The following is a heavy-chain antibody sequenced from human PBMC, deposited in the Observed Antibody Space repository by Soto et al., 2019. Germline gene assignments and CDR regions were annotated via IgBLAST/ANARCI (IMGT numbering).Heavy chain of an antibody. J-gene: IGHJ6*02. CDR2: ISYDGSNK. Sequence: GGGPGLSCAAPRFSLRSYSMHWGRPGPGKGVGGVGVISYDGSNKYYADSVKGRFTISRDNSKNTLYLQMNSLRAEDTAVYYCARDQIRIAARTHPYYYYYGMDVWGQGTTVTVSS. CDR1: RFSLRSYS. CDR3: ARDQIRIAARTHPYYYYYGMDV. D-gene: IGHD6-6*01. V-gene: IGHV3-30-3*01.